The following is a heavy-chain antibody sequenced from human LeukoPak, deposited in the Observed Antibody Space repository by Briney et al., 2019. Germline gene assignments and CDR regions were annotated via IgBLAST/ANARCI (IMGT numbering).Heavy chain of an antibody. CDR2: ISGSGGST. J-gene: IGHJ4*02. CDR3: AKDLNRYNWKKSYYFDY. D-gene: IGHD1-20*01. Sequence: GGSLRLSCAASGFTFSSYAMSWVRQAPGKGLEWVSAISGSGGSTYYADSVKGRFTISRDNSKNTLYLQMNSLRAEDTAVYYCAKDLNRYNWKKSYYFDYWGQGTLVTVSS. CDR1: GFTFSSYA. V-gene: IGHV3-23*01.